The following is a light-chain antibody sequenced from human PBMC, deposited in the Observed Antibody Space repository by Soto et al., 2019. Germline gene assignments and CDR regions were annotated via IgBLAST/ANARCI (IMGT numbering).Light chain of an antibody. CDR2: KAS. CDR1: QSISSW. J-gene: IGKJ1*01. CDR3: QQYNRTSA. Sequence: DIQMTQSPSTLSASVGDRFTITCRSSQSISSWLAWYQQKPGKAPKLRIYKASSLESGVPSRFSGSGSGTEFILTISSLQPDDFATYYCQQYNRTSAFGQGTKVDIK. V-gene: IGKV1-5*03.